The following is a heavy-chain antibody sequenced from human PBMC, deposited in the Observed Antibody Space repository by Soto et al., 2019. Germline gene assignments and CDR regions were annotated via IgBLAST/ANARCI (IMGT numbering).Heavy chain of an antibody. D-gene: IGHD6-19*01. CDR3: ARQGGKDSSGFDY. Sequence: QVQLVESGGGVVQPGRSLRLSCAASGFTFSSYAMHWVRQAPGKGLEWVAVISYDGSNKYYADSVKGRFTISRDNSKNTLYLQMNSLRAEDTAVYYCARQGGKDSSGFDYWGQGTLVTVSS. V-gene: IGHV3-30-3*01. J-gene: IGHJ4*02. CDR1: GFTFSSYA. CDR2: ISYDGSNK.